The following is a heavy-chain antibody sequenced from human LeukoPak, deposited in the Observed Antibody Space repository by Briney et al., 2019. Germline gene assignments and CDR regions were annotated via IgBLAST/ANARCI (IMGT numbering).Heavy chain of an antibody. V-gene: IGHV3-30-3*01. CDR1: GFTFSSYA. CDR2: ISYDGSNK. J-gene: IGHJ4*02. Sequence: GGSLRLSCAASGFTFSSYAMHWVRQAPGKGLEWVAAISYDGSNKYYADSVKGRFIISRDNSKNTLYLQMNSLRAEDTAVYYCARDRNDFWSGYHFDYWGQGTLVTVSS. CDR3: ARDRNDFWSGYHFDY. D-gene: IGHD3-3*01.